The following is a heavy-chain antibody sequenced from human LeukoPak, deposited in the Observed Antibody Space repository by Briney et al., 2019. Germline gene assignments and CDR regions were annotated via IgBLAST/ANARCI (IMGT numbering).Heavy chain of an antibody. D-gene: IGHD3-16*01. CDR2: IYDSGST. Sequence: MTSETLSLTCTVSGGSISSYYWSWIRQPPGKGLEWIGYIYDSGSTNYNPSLKSRVTISVDTSKNQFSLKLSSVTAADTAVYYCVRDHVSPGLSNWFDPWGQGTLVTVSS. CDR1: GGSISSYY. J-gene: IGHJ5*02. CDR3: VRDHVSPGLSNWFDP. V-gene: IGHV4-59*12.